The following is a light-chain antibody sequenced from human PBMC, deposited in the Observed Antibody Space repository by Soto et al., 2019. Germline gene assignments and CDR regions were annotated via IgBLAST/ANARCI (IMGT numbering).Light chain of an antibody. CDR2: DNN. CDR1: SSNIGNNY. J-gene: IGLJ2*01. V-gene: IGLV1-51*01. CDR3: LTWYSSLSAVV. Sequence: QSVLTQPPSVSAAPGQKVTISCSGSSSNIGNNYVSWYQQLPGTAPKLLTYDNNKRPSGIPDRFSGSKSGTSATLGITGLQTGDEADYYCLTWYSSLSAVVFGGGTQLTVL.